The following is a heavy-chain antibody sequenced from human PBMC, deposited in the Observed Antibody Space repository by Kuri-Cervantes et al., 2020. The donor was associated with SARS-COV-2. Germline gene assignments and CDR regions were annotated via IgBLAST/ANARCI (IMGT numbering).Heavy chain of an antibody. J-gene: IGHJ6*02. V-gene: IGHV3-9*01. D-gene: IGHD3-10*01. CDR3: AITMVRGVIITGYYYGMDV. Sequence: SLKISCAASGFTFDDYAMHWVRQAPGKGLEWVSGISWNSGSIGYADSVKGRFTISGDNAKNSLYLQMNSLRAEDTALYYCAITMVRGVIITGYYYGMDVWGQGTTVTVSS. CDR1: GFTFDDYA. CDR2: ISWNSGSI.